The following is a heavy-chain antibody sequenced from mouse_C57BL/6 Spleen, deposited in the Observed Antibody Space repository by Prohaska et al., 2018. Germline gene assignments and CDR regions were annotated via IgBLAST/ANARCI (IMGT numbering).Heavy chain of an antibody. CDR1: GFTFSGFW. Sequence: EVQLLETGGGLVQPGGSRGLSCEGSGFTFSGFWMSWVRQTPGKTLEWIGDINSDGSVINYAPSIKDRFTIFRDNDKSTLYLQRSNVRSEDTATYFCMRYGNYWYFDVWGTGTTVTVSS. CDR3: MRYGNYWYFDV. CDR2: INSDGSVI. V-gene: IGHV11-2*01. D-gene: IGHD2-1*01. J-gene: IGHJ1*03.